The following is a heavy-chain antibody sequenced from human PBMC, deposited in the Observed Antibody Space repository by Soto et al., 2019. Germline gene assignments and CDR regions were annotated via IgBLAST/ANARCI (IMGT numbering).Heavy chain of an antibody. CDR3: GRVMIGTSRHTDSDY. CDR1: GASISSRDYY. J-gene: IGHJ4*02. Sequence: KTSETLSLTCSVSGASISSRDYYWGWIRQTPGKGLEWIGNIDYNGVTYYNPSLKSRVTVSKDPSKNQFSLKVASVTAADTAIYYCGRVMIGTSRHTDSDYWGQGTQVTVSS. V-gene: IGHV4-39*01. CDR2: IDYNGVT. D-gene: IGHD2-2*01.